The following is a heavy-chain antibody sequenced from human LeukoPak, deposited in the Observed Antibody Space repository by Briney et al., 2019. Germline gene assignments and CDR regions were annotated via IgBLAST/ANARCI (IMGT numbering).Heavy chain of an antibody. D-gene: IGHD2-2*01. V-gene: IGHV3-21*01. J-gene: IGHJ4*02. Sequence: GGSLRLSCAASGFTFRSYTMNWVRQAPGKGLEWVSSISSSSSSIYYADSVKGRFTISRDNAKKSLYLQMNSLRAEDTAMYYCARGFCTSTSCYGSYWGQGTLVTDSS. CDR1: GFTFRSYT. CDR2: ISSSSSSI. CDR3: ARGFCTSTSCYGSY.